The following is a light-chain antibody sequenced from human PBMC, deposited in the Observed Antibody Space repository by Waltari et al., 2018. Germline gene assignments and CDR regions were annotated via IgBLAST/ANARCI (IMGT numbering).Light chain of an antibody. J-gene: IGKJ1*01. Sequence: DIVMTQSPDSLPVSLGERATINCKSSQRILYSSNNLNYLAWYQQRPGQPPKLLIYWASTRESGVPDRFSGSGSGTDFTLTISSLQAEDVAVYYCQQYYGSPPWTFGQGTKVEIK. CDR3: QQYYGSPPWT. V-gene: IGKV4-1*01. CDR2: WAS. CDR1: QRILYSSNNLNY.